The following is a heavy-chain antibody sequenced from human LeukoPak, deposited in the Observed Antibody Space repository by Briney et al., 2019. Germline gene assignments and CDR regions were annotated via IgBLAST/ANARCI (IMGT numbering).Heavy chain of an antibody. CDR3: ARVDGMVAKDYFDY. D-gene: IGHD5-12*01. Sequence: GMSLRLSCAASGFPFSSYGMHWVRQAPGKGLEWVAAISNDGSNKFYADSVKGRFALSRDNPTSTVILQMNSLRADDTAVYYCARVDGMVAKDYFDYWGQGTLVTVSS. V-gene: IGHV3-30*03. CDR2: ISNDGSNK. J-gene: IGHJ4*02. CDR1: GFPFSSYG.